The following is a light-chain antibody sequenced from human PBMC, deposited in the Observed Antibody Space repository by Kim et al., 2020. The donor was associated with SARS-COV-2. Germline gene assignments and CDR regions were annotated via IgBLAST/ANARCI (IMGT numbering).Light chain of an antibody. Sequence: SYELTQPPSVSVAPGKTARITCGGNNIGSKSAHWYQQKPGQAPVLVIYYDSDRPSGIPERFSGSNSGNTATLTISRVEAGDEADYYCQVWDLSSGVFGTGTKVTVL. CDR3: QVWDLSSGV. V-gene: IGLV3-21*01. CDR2: YDS. J-gene: IGLJ1*01. CDR1: NIGSKS.